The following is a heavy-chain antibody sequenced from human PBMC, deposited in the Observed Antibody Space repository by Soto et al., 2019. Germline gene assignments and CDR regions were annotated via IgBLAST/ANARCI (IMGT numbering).Heavy chain of an antibody. V-gene: IGHV4-34*01. J-gene: IGHJ5*02. Sequence: LSLTCAVYGGSFSGYYWSWIRQPPGKGLEWIGEINHSGSTNYNPSLEGRATISLDTSKTQFSLKLTSMTAADTAVYYCARGEGRLVGTWFDPWGQGTLVTVYS. D-gene: IGHD5-12*01. CDR3: ARGEGRLVGTWFDP. CDR2: INHSGST. CDR1: GGSFSGYY.